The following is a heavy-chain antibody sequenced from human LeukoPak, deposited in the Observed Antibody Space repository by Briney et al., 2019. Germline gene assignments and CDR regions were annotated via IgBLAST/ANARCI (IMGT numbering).Heavy chain of an antibody. V-gene: IGHV3-13*01. D-gene: IGHD3/OR15-3a*01. Sequence: GGSLRLSCAASGFTLSDYDIHWVRQAIGKGLDWVSGLGSAGDKYHAGSERGRFTISREDAENSVYLQMNGLRPEDTAIYYCARAKREASTRPWTSGMDVWGQGTTVTVSS. CDR3: ARAKREASTRPWTSGMDV. CDR1: GFTLSDYD. J-gene: IGHJ6*02. CDR2: LGSAGDK.